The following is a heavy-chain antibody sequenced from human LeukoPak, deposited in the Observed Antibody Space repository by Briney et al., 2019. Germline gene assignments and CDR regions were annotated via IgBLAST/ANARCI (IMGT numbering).Heavy chain of an antibody. D-gene: IGHD2-2*01. J-gene: IGHJ6*02. Sequence: SGTLSLTCAVSGGSISSSNWWSWVRQPPGKGLEWIGEIYHSGSTNYNPSLKSRATISVDKSKNQFSLKLSSVTAADTAVYYCARTVGYCSSTSCRHYYYYGMDVWGQGTTVTVSS. CDR3: ARTVGYCSSTSCRHYYYYGMDV. CDR2: IYHSGST. V-gene: IGHV4-4*02. CDR1: GGSISSSNW.